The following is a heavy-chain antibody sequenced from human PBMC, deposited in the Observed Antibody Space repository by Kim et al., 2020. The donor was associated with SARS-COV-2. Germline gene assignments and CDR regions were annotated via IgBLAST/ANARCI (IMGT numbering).Heavy chain of an antibody. CDR3: ASGIEGSSSLISQNDYEN. D-gene: IGHD6-6*01. J-gene: IGHJ4*02. V-gene: IGHV3-7*03. CDR2: IKQDGSEK. Sequence: GGSLRLSCAASGFTFSSYWMSWVRQAPGKGLEWVANIKQDGSEKYYVDSVKGRFTISRDNAKNSLYLQMNSLRAEDTAVYYCASGIEGSSSLISQNDYENWGQGTLVTVSS. CDR1: GFTFSSYW.